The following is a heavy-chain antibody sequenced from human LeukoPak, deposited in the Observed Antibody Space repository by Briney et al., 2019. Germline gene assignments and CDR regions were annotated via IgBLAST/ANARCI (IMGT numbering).Heavy chain of an antibody. V-gene: IGHV4-4*07. CDR1: GGSISSYY. CDR2: IYASGST. J-gene: IGHJ5*02. CDR3: AREYGSGSEFDP. D-gene: IGHD3-10*01. Sequence: SETLSLTCTVSGGSISSYYWNWIRQPAGKGLEWIGRIYASGSTNYNPSLKSRVTMSVDTSKNQFSLKLSSVTAADTAVYYCAREYGSGSEFDPWGQGTLVTVSS.